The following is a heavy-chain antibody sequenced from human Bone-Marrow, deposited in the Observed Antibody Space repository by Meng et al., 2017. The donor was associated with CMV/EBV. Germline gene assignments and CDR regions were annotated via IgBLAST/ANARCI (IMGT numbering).Heavy chain of an antibody. CDR1: GFTFSSYW. CDR3: ARDLVRHQLLYYYGMDV. D-gene: IGHD2-2*01. V-gene: IGHV3-7*01. J-gene: IGHJ6*02. CDR2: IKQDGSEK. Sequence: GESLKISCAASGFTFSSYWMSWVRQAPGKGLEWVANIKQDGSEKYYVDSVKGRFTIFRDNAKNSLYLQMNSLRAEDTAVYYCARDLVRHQLLYYYGMDVWGQGTTVTVSS.